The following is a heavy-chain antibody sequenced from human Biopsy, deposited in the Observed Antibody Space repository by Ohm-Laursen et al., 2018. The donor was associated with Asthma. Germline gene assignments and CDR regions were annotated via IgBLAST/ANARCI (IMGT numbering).Heavy chain of an antibody. CDR3: ARCQVGYSSGWSLLLKKIHYSGMDV. J-gene: IGHJ6*02. V-gene: IGHV1-69*13. CDR2: VMTVFGTT. CDR1: GGTFSNFA. D-gene: IGHD6-19*01. Sequence: SVKVSCKAPGGTFSNFAISWVRQAPGQGLEWLGGVMTVFGTTNYAQKSQGRVTITADESTSTAYMEVTSLRSEDTAIYYCARCQVGYSSGWSLLLKKIHYSGMDVWGQGTAVTVSS.